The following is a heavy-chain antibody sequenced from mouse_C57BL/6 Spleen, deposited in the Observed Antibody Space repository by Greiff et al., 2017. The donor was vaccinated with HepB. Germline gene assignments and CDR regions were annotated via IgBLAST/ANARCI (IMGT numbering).Heavy chain of an antibody. CDR3: ARAYYSNYEYFDV. D-gene: IGHD2-5*01. Sequence: VQLQQSGPELVKPGASVKISCKASGYSFTGYYMNWVKQSPEKSLEWIGEINPSTGGTTYNQKFKAKATLTVDKSSSTAYMQLKSLTSEDSAVYYCARAYYSNYEYFDVWGTGTTVTVSS. CDR1: GYSFTGYY. CDR2: INPSTGGT. V-gene: IGHV1-42*01. J-gene: IGHJ1*03.